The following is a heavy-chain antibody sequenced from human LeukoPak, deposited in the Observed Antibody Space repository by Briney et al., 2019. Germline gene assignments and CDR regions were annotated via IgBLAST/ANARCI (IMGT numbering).Heavy chain of an antibody. V-gene: IGHV3-74*01. CDR1: GFTSSSYW. Sequence: GGSLRLSCAASGFTSSSYWIHWVRQAPGQGLVRVSRINPEATTISYADSVKGRFTISRDNAKNTLYLQMNSLRAEDTAVYYCATLHYGDFDYWGQGTLLTVSS. CDR2: INPEATTI. D-gene: IGHD4-17*01. J-gene: IGHJ4*02. CDR3: ATLHYGDFDY.